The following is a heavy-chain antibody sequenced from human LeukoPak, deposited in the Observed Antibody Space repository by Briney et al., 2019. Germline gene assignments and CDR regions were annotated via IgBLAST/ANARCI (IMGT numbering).Heavy chain of an antibody. D-gene: IGHD4-17*01. CDR2: VLNVGST. CDR1: GVSTTNGIYY. CDR3: ARHDYGDPSGDYFDY. V-gene: IGHV4-39*01. Sequence: SETLSLTCTVSGVSTTNGIYYWAWVRQPPGTGLERVGSVLNVGSTYYNFSLRTRVTMSIDTSKNQFSLKLSSVTAPDTAVYYCARHDYGDPSGDYFDYWGQGTLVTVSS. J-gene: IGHJ4*02.